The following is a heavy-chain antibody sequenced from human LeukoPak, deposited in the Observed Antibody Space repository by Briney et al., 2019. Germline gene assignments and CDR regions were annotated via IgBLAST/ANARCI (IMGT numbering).Heavy chain of an antibody. CDR1: GFTFNTYG. J-gene: IGHJ4*02. Sequence: PGGSLRLSCAASGFTFNTYGMSWVRQAPGKGLEWVSIVSGGGVNTYYVDSVKGRFTISRDNSKNTLYLQMNGLRAEDTAIYYCARGPGYFDYWGQGTLVTVSS. CDR2: VSGGGVNT. V-gene: IGHV3-23*01. CDR3: ARGPGYFDY. D-gene: IGHD3-10*01.